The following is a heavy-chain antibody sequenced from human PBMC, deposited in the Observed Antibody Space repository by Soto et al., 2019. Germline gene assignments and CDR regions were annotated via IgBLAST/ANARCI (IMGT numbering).Heavy chain of an antibody. V-gene: IGHV4-31*03. Sequence: LQESGPGLVKPSQTLSLTCFVSGYSITAGGYYWSWIRHHPGKGLECIGSFYSSGSIIYNPSLRSRVSIAGDTSSNQFSMSLTSVTAADTARYYCARMYSSGSGWFHPWGQGTLVTVSS. D-gene: IGHD6-19*01. J-gene: IGHJ5*02. CDR2: FYSSGSI. CDR1: GYSITAGGYY. CDR3: ARMYSSGSGWFHP.